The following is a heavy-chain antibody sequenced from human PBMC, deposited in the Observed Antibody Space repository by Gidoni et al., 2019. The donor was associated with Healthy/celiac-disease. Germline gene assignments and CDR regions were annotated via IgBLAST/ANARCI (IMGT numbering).Heavy chain of an antibody. J-gene: IGHJ6*02. V-gene: IGHV3-43*01. D-gene: IGHD3-10*01. CDR2: ISWDGGST. CDR1: GLPFDDYT. CDR3: AKDTGGSGSYYYYYYGMDV. Sequence: EVQLVESGGVVVQPGGSLRLSCAASGLPFDDYTMHWVRQAPGKGLEWVSLISWDGGSTYYADSVKGRFTISRDNSKNSLYLQMNSLRTEDTALYYCAKDTGGSGSYYYYYYGMDVWGQGTTVTVSS.